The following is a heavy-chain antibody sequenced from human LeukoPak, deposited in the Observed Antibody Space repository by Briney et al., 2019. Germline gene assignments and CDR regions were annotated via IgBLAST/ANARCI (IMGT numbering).Heavy chain of an antibody. CDR3: ARKNGQWLAYDY. D-gene: IGHD6-19*01. Sequence: GGSLRLSCVASESIFSDYGMHWVRQAPGKGLEWVSVIYSGGSTYYADSVKGRFTISRDNSKNTLYLQMNSLRAEDTAVYYCARKNGQWLAYDYWGQGTLVTVSS. V-gene: IGHV3-53*01. J-gene: IGHJ4*02. CDR2: IYSGGST. CDR1: ESIFSDYG.